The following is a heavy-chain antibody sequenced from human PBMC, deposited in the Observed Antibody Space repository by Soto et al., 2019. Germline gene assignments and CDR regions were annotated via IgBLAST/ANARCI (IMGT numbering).Heavy chain of an antibody. CDR3: ASQFYDVWTGWGPVDC. J-gene: IGHJ4*02. V-gene: IGHV3-33*01. CDR2: IWYDGSKK. D-gene: IGHD3-3*01. CDR1: GSTFRRYG. Sequence: QVQLVESGGGVVQPGRSLRLSCAGSGSTFRRYGIHWFRQAPGKGLEWVAIIWYDGSKKYYADSVKGRFTISRDNSKNSVYLQMNSLRVEDTAVYHCASQFYDVWTGWGPVDCWGQGTLGTVS.